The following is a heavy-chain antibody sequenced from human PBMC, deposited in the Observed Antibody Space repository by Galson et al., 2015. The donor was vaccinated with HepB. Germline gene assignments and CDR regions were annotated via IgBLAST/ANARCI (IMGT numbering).Heavy chain of an antibody. Sequence: SLRLSCAASGFTFSSYAMSWVRQAPGKGLEWVSAISGSGGSTYYADSVKGRFTISRDNSKNTLYLQMNSLRAEDTAVYYCAKDLGGVVAATDYYYYGMDVWGQGTTVTVSS. D-gene: IGHD2-15*01. CDR1: GFTFSSYA. CDR2: ISGSGGST. V-gene: IGHV3-23*01. J-gene: IGHJ6*02. CDR3: AKDLGGVVAATDYYYYGMDV.